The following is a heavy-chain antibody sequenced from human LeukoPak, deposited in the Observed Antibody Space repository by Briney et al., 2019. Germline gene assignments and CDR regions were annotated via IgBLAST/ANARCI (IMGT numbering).Heavy chain of an antibody. CDR2: INSDGSTT. CDR1: GFTFSSYW. J-gene: IGHJ5*02. Sequence: GGSLRLSCAASGFTFSSYWMHWVRQAPGKGLVWVSRINSDGSTTSYADSVKGRFTISRDNAKNSLYLQMNSLRAEDTAVYYCARADITMVRGVLNWFDPWGQGTLVTVSS. V-gene: IGHV3-74*01. D-gene: IGHD3-10*01. CDR3: ARADITMVRGVLNWFDP.